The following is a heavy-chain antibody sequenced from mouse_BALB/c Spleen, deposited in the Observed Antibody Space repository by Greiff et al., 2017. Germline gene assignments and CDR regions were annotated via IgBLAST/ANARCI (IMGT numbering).Heavy chain of an antibody. CDR2: INPSNGGT. V-gene: IGHV1S81*02. CDR3: TRSGGYYAMDY. Sequence: QVQLKESGAELVKPGASVKLSCKASGYTFTSYYMYWVKQRPGQGLEWIGEINPSNGGTNFNEKFKSKATLTVDKSSSTAYMQLSSLTSEDSAVYYCTRSGGYYAMDYWGQGTSVTVSS. CDR1: GYTFTSYY. D-gene: IGHD1-1*02. J-gene: IGHJ4*01.